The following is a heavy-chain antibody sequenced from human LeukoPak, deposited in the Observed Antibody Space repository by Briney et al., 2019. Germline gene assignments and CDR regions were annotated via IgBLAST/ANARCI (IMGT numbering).Heavy chain of an antibody. CDR2: IKSDGSST. Sequence: GGSLRLSCAASGFASSRYWMHWVRQAPGKGLVWVSCIKSDGSSTSIADSAKGRFTISRDNAKNTVYLQMNSLRAEDTAVYYCVRDNRSYNFDYWGQGTLVTVSS. V-gene: IGHV3-74*01. CDR1: GFASSRYW. CDR3: VRDNRSYNFDY. D-gene: IGHD1-26*01. J-gene: IGHJ4*02.